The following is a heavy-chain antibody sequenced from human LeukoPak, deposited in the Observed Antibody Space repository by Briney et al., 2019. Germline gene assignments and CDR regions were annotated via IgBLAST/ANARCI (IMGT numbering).Heavy chain of an antibody. CDR2: IYYSGST. CDR3: ARQVYSGTHYFDY. D-gene: IGHD1-26*01. J-gene: IGHJ4*02. V-gene: IGHV4-39*01. CDR1: GGSISSRSCC. Sequence: SSETLSLTCTVSGGSISSRSCCWGCIRQPPGKGLEWIGTIYYSGSTYYNPSLKSRVTISVDTSKNQFSLRLSSVTAADTAVYYCARQVYSGTHYFDYWGQGTLVTVSS.